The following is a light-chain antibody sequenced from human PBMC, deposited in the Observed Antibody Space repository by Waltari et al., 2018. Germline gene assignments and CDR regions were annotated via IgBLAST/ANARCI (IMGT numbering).Light chain of an antibody. V-gene: IGLV1-47*01. CDR1: SSDIGNNY. Sequence: QSVLTQPPSASGTPGQRVTISCSGSSSDIGNNYVYWYRQVPGTAPRLIMYRNDQRPIGVPVRFSASKSGTSASLVISGLRSEDEAAYYCSTWDDSLSSPVFGGGTKLTVL. CDR3: STWDDSLSSPV. CDR2: RND. J-gene: IGLJ3*02.